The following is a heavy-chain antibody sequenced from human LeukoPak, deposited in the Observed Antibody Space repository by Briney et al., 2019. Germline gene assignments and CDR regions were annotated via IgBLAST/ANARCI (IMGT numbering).Heavy chain of an antibody. CDR1: GGSISSYY. D-gene: IGHD3-9*01. CDR3: ARVARYFDSYQFDY. V-gene: IGHV4-59*01. CDR2: IYYSGST. J-gene: IGHJ4*02. Sequence: KTSETLSLTCTVSGGSISSYYWSWIRQPPGKGLEWIGYIYYSGSTNYNPSLKSRVTISVDTSKNRLSLKLSSVTAADTAVYYCARVARYFDSYQFDYWGQGTLVTVSS.